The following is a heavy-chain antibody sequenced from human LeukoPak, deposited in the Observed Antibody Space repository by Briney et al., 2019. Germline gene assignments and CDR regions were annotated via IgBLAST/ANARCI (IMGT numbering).Heavy chain of an antibody. Sequence: GGSLRLSCVASGFTFSTYAMSWVRQAPGKGLEWVSAISGSGGSTYYADSVKGRFTISRDNSKNTLYLQMNSLRAEDTAVYYCAKDGGDYGVDYWGQGTLVTVSS. CDR2: ISGSGGST. V-gene: IGHV3-23*01. CDR3: AKDGGDYGVDY. CDR1: GFTFSTYA. D-gene: IGHD4-17*01. J-gene: IGHJ4*02.